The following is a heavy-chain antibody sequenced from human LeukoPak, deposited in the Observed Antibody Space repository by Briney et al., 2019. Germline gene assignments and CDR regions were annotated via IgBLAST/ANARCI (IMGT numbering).Heavy chain of an antibody. J-gene: IGHJ5*02. D-gene: IGHD2-15*01. CDR3: AKVGVGYCSGGTCLNWFDP. Sequence: PGGSLRLSCAASGFTFSTYAMSWVRQAPGKGLEWVSSISGSGDSTHYVDSVKGRFTISRDNSKTTLYLQMNSLRVEDTAAYYCAKVGVGYCSGGTCLNWFDPWGQGTLVTVSS. CDR1: GFTFSTYA. V-gene: IGHV3-23*01. CDR2: ISGSGDST.